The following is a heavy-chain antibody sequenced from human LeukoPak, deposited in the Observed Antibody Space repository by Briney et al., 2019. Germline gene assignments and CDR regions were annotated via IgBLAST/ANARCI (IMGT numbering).Heavy chain of an antibody. CDR3: ASGYSSSWYTDDAFDI. Sequence: ASVKVSCKVSGYTLTELSMHWVRRAPGKGLEWMGGFDPEDGETIYAQKFQGRVTMTEDTSTDTAYMELSSLRSEDTAVYYCASGYSSSWYTDDAFDIWGQGTMVTVSS. J-gene: IGHJ3*02. CDR1: GYTLTELS. D-gene: IGHD6-13*01. CDR2: FDPEDGET. V-gene: IGHV1-24*01.